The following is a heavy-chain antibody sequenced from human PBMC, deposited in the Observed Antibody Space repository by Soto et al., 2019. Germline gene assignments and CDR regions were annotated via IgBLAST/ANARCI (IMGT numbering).Heavy chain of an antibody. D-gene: IGHD2-2*01. CDR1: GYTFTSYA. CDR3: AREDVYCSSTSCPSPDYYYSGMDV. J-gene: IGHJ6*02. Sequence: ASVKVSCKASGYTFTSYAMHWVRQAPGQRLEWMGWINAGNGNTKYSQKFQGRVTITRDTSASTAYMELSSLRSEDTAVYYCAREDVYCSSTSCPSPDYYYSGMDVWGQGTTVTVSS. V-gene: IGHV1-3*01. CDR2: INAGNGNT.